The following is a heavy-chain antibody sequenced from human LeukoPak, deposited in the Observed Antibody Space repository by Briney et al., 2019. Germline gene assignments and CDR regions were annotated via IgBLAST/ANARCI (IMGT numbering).Heavy chain of an antibody. Sequence: ASVKVSCRASGYSFSDYYIHWVRQAPGQGLEWMGWINPTSGGTNYAQKFQGRVTMTRDTSISTAYMELRSLTSDDTAVYYCAKDNGEGYSSYHHWGQGTLVTVSS. CDR3: AKDNGEGYSSYHH. J-gene: IGHJ1*01. V-gene: IGHV1-2*02. CDR1: GYSFSDYY. D-gene: IGHD2-15*01. CDR2: INPTSGGT.